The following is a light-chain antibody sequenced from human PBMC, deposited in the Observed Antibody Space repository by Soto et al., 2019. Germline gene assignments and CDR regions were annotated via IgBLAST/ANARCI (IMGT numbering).Light chain of an antibody. CDR3: QQYCSSPRT. Sequence: EIVLTQSPGTLSLSPGERATLSCRASQSVSSSYLAWYQQKPGQAPRLLIYGASSRATGIPDRFSGSGSGTDFTLTISRLEPEDFAVYYCQQYCSSPRTFGQGTTLEIK. CDR1: QSVSSSY. J-gene: IGKJ2*01. V-gene: IGKV3-20*01. CDR2: GAS.